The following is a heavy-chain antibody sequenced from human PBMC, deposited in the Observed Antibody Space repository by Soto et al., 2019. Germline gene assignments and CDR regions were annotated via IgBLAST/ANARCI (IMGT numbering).Heavy chain of an antibody. CDR3: ARSRPSSTGYYYGMDV. CDR2: IIPIFGTA. J-gene: IGHJ6*02. V-gene: IGHV1-69*13. D-gene: IGHD6-25*01. Sequence: ASVKVSCKASGGTFSSYAISWVRQAPGQGLEWMGGIIPIFGTANYAQKFQGRVTITADESTSTAYMELSSLRSEDTAVYYCARSRPSSTGYYYGMDVWGQGTTVTVSS. CDR1: GGTFSSYA.